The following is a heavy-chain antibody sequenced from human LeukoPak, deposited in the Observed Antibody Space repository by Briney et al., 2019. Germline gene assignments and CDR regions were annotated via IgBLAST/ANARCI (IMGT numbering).Heavy chain of an antibody. CDR2: IYWDDDK. Sequence: SGPTLVKPTQTLTLTCTFSGFSVSTSGVGVGWIRQPPGKALEWLALIYWDDDKRYSPSLKSRLTITKDTSKNQVVLTMTNMDPVDTATYYCAHRHLSVRYFDLWGRGTLVTVSS. CDR3: AHRHLSVRYFDL. J-gene: IGHJ2*01. D-gene: IGHD3-16*01. V-gene: IGHV2-5*02. CDR1: GFSVSTSGVG.